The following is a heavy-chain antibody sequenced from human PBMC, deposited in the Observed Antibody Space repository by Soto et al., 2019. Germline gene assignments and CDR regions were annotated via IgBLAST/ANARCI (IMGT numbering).Heavy chain of an antibody. CDR2: IYYSGST. CDR3: ARDQRFLEWLHRTPRFGMDV. D-gene: IGHD3-3*01. J-gene: IGHJ6*02. Sequence: QVQLQESGPGLVKPSQTLSLTCTVSGGSISSGDYYWSWIRQPPGKGLEWIGYIYYSGSTYYNPSLKSRVTISVHTSKNQFSLKLSSVTAADTAVYYCARDQRFLEWLHRTPRFGMDVWGQGTTVTVSS. V-gene: IGHV4-30-4*01. CDR1: GGSISSGDYY.